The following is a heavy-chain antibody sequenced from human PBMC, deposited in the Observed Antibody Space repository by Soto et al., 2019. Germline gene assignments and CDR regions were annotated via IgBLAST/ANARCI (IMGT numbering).Heavy chain of an antibody. CDR3: ARDPSGSGPDFDY. Sequence: GGSLRLSCAASGFTFSSYHMNWVRQDPGKGLEWVSSITSSGVYCRDSVKGRFTISGDNAKNSLYLQMNSLRAEDTAVYYCARDPSGSGPDFDYWGQGILVTVSS. J-gene: IGHJ4*02. V-gene: IGHV3-21*01. D-gene: IGHD3-10*01. CDR1: GFTFSSYH. CDR2: ITSSGV.